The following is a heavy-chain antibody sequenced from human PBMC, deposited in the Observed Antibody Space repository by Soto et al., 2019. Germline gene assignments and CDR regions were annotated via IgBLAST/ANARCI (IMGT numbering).Heavy chain of an antibody. CDR2: ISPYNDYT. D-gene: IGHD3-16*01. Sequence: ASVKVSCTASGYTFIRYGITWVRQAPGQGLAWMGWISPYNDYTIYAQKLQGRVTMTTDTSTRTVYLDLRSLKSDDTAVYYCARRGYYDNTWGKLSHYGLDVWGQGTSVTVSS. CDR3: ARRGYYDNTWGKLSHYGLDV. CDR1: GYTFIRYG. V-gene: IGHV1-18*01. J-gene: IGHJ6*02.